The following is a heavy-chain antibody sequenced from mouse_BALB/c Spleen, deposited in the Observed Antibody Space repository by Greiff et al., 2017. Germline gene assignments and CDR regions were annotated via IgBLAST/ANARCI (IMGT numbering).Heavy chain of an antibody. CDR1: GFTFSDYY. J-gene: IGHJ4*01. V-gene: IGHV5-4*02. CDR3: ARGYGLYAMDY. Sequence: EVMLVESGGGLVKPGGSLKLSCAASGFTFSDYYMYWVRQTPEKRLEWVATISDGGSYTYYPDSVKGRFTISRDNAKNNLYLQMSSLKSEDTAMYYCARGYGLYAMDYWGQGTSVTVSS. D-gene: IGHD1-1*02. CDR2: ISDGGSYT.